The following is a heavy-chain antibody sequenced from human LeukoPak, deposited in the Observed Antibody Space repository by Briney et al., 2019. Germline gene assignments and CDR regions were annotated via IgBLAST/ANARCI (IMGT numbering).Heavy chain of an antibody. D-gene: IGHD5-12*01. CDR1: GFSFDDYA. Sequence: GGSLRLSCAVSGFSFDDYAMHWVRQVPGKGLEWVSGISWNSDNIGYADSVKGRFTTSRDNAKNSLYLQMNSLRAEDTALYYCAINGGGDSGYGNFDYWGQGTLVTVSS. CDR2: ISWNSDNI. J-gene: IGHJ4*02. CDR3: AINGGGDSGYGNFDY. V-gene: IGHV3-9*01.